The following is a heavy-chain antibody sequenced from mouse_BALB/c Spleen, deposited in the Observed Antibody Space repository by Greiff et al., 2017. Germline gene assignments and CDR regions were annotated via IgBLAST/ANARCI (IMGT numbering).Heavy chain of an antibody. Sequence: VQLQQSGPELVKPGASVKVSCKASGYAFTSYNMYWVKQSHGKSLEWIGYIDPYNGGTSYNQKFKGKATLTVDKSSSTAYMHLNSLTSEDSAVYYCARTDYGSSDYYAMDDWGQGTSVTVSS. J-gene: IGHJ4*01. CDR2: IDPYNGGT. CDR3: ARTDYGSSDYYAMDD. D-gene: IGHD1-1*01. CDR1: GYAFTSYN. V-gene: IGHV1S135*01.